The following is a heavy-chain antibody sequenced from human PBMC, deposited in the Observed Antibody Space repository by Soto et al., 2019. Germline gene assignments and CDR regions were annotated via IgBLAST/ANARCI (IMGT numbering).Heavy chain of an antibody. Sequence: ASVKVSCKASGYTFTSYGISWVRQAPGQGLEWMGWISAYNGNTNYAQKLQGRVTMTTDTSTSTAYMELRSLRSDDTAVYYCARDTLGYCSSTSSNNRVYNWFDPWGQGTLLTVSS. CDR3: ARDTLGYCSSTSSNNRVYNWFDP. V-gene: IGHV1-18*04. CDR2: ISAYNGNT. J-gene: IGHJ5*02. D-gene: IGHD2-2*01. CDR1: GYTFTSYG.